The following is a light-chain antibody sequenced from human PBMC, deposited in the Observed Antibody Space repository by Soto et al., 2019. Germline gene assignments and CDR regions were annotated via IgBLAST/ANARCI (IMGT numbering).Light chain of an antibody. J-gene: IGKJ1*01. CDR1: QSVSSSY. CDR3: QQYGSSPPTWT. Sequence: EIVLTQSPGTLSLSPGERATLSCRASQSVSSSYLAWYQQKPGQAPRLLIYGASSRATGIPDRFSGSGSGTDFTFTISILEPEYFAVYYCQQYGSSPPTWTFGLGTKVEIK. CDR2: GAS. V-gene: IGKV3-20*01.